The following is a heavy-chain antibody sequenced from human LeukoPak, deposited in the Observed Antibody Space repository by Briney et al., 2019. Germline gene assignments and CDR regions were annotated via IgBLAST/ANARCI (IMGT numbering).Heavy chain of an antibody. Sequence: GGSLRLSCAASGFAFSSYSMNWVRQAPGKGLEWVSSISSSSYIYYADSVKGRFTISRDTSKNTLYLQMNSLRAEDTAVYYCAKSTSYGFLNYWGQGTLVTVSS. CDR3: AKSTSYGFLNY. J-gene: IGHJ4*02. V-gene: IGHV3-21*04. D-gene: IGHD5-18*01. CDR2: ISSSSYI. CDR1: GFAFSSYS.